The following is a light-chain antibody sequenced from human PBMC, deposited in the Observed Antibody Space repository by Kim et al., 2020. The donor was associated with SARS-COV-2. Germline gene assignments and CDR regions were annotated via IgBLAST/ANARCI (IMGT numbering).Light chain of an antibody. J-gene: IGLJ2*01. CDR1: TPNIGANYV. CDR3: RSYARSVSVV. Sequence: GQRVTVSCTGSTPNIGANYVVPWYQQLPGAAPKLLIYGNDKRPSGVPDRFSGSKSGTAASLTITGLQAEDEADYYCRSYARSVSVVFGGGTQLTVL. V-gene: IGLV1-40*01. CDR2: GND.